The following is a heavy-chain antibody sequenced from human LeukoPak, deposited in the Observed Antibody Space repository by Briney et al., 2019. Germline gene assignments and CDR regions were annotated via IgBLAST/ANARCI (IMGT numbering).Heavy chain of an antibody. CDR2: IYYSGST. D-gene: IGHD3-10*01. CDR3: ARGSYYGSGSYVNWFDP. CDR1: RGSISSSSYY. V-gene: IGHV4-39*07. J-gene: IGHJ5*02. Sequence: PLETLSLTCTVSRGSISSSSYYWGWIRQPPGKGLEWIGSIYYSGSTYYNPSLKSRVTISVDTSKNQFSLKLSSVTAADTAVYYCARGSYYGSGSYVNWFDPWGQGTLVTVSS.